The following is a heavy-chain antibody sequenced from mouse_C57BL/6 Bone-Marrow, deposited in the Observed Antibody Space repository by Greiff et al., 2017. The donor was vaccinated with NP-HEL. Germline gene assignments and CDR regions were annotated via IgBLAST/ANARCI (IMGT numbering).Heavy chain of an antibody. CDR1: GYTFTSYW. V-gene: IGHV1-53*01. CDR3: AREWGQLRLRFFAY. J-gene: IGHJ3*01. D-gene: IGHD3-2*02. CDR2: INPSNGGT. Sequence: QVQLQQPGTELVKPGASVKLSCKASGYTFTSYWMHWVKQRPGQGLEWIGNINPSNGGTNYNEKFKSKATLTVDKSSSTAYMQLSSLTSEDAAVYYCAREWGQLRLRFFAYWGQGTLVTVSA.